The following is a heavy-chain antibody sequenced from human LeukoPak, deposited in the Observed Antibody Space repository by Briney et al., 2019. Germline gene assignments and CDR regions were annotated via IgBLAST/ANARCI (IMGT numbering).Heavy chain of an antibody. D-gene: IGHD6-19*01. CDR3: ARVRDHPYSSGLSPYYYYGMDV. Sequence: GRSLRLSCAASGFTFSSYAMHWVRQAPGKGLEWVAFISYDGSNKYYADSVKGRFTISRDNSKNTLYLQMNSLRAEDTAVYYCARVRDHPYSSGLSPYYYYGMDVWGQGTTVTVSS. CDR1: GFTFSSYA. V-gene: IGHV3-30-3*01. CDR2: ISYDGSNK. J-gene: IGHJ6*02.